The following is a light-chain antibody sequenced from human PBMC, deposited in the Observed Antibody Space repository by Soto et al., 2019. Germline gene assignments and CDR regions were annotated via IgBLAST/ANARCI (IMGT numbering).Light chain of an antibody. Sequence: DIQMTQSPSSLSASVGDRVTITCRANQSISSYLNWYQQKPGKAPKLLIYAASTLQRGVSSRFCGSGSGTDFTLTIRSLQLDDFATYYCQQSYRTPYPFGQGTKVDI. CDR3: QQSYRTPYP. J-gene: IGKJ2*01. CDR1: QSISSY. V-gene: IGKV1-39*01. CDR2: AAS.